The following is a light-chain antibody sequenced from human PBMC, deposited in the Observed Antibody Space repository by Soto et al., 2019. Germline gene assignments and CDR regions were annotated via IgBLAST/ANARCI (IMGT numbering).Light chain of an antibody. CDR2: DAD. CDR3: QILDSDSDHYV. V-gene: IGLV3-21*02. J-gene: IGLJ1*01. Sequence: SYELTQPPSGSVAAGRAGRVTCGGSNIVGYNVPWYQQKPGQAPVLVVYDADVRPSGIPERLSGPNSGNTATLTISRVEAGDEADYYCQILDSDSDHYVFGSGTKVTV. CDR1: NIVGYN.